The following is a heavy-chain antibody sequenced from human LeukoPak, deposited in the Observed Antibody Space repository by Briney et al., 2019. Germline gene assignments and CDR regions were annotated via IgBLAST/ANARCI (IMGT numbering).Heavy chain of an antibody. Sequence: SETLSLTCTVSGGSISSYYWSWIRQPPEKGLEWIGYIYYSGSTNYNPSLKSRVTISVDTSKNQFSLKLSSVTAADTAVYYCARTMGYSAWFDPWGQGTLVTVSS. D-gene: IGHD2-15*01. J-gene: IGHJ5*02. CDR2: IYYSGST. CDR3: ARTMGYSAWFDP. V-gene: IGHV4-59*01. CDR1: GGSISSYY.